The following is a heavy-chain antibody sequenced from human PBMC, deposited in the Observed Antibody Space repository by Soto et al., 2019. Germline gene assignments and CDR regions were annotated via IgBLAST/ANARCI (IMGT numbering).Heavy chain of an antibody. Sequence: PGESLKISCNGSGYSFSNYWIAWVRQMPGKGLEWMGIIYPGDSDTRYSPSFQGQVTISADKSISTAYLQWSSLKASDTAMYYCGRQGYRHGDDHYYGMDIWGQGTTVTVSS. V-gene: IGHV5-51*01. CDR3: GRQGYRHGDDHYYGMDI. CDR1: GYSFSNYW. J-gene: IGHJ6*02. CDR2: IYPGDSDT. D-gene: IGHD5-18*01.